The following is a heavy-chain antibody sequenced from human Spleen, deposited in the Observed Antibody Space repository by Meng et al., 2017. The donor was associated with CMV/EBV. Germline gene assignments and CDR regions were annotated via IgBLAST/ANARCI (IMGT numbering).Heavy chain of an antibody. J-gene: IGHJ4*02. D-gene: IGHD2-2*01. CDR1: GFSVKSYY. Sequence: GGSLRLSCAASGFSVKSYYMSWVRQAPGKGLEWVSGINWNGGSRAYAESVKGRFTISRDNAKNSLYLQMNSLRAEDTAVYYCATQSRYCSSPSCSSFDYWGQGTLVTVSS. V-gene: IGHV3-20*04. CDR3: ATQSRYCSSPSCSSFDY. CDR2: INWNGGSR.